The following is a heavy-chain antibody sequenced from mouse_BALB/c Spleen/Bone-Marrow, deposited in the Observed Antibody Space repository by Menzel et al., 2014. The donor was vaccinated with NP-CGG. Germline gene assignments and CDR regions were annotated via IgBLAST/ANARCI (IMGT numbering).Heavy chain of an antibody. CDR2: IRNKAYGYTT. V-gene: IGHV7-3*02. Sequence: EVKFVESGGGLVQPGGSLRLSCTTSGFTFTDYYMSWVRQPPGKALEWLAFIRNKAYGYTTEYSASVRGRFTISRDNSQSILYLQMNTLRAEDSATYYCARFPMDYWGQGTSVTVSS. J-gene: IGHJ4*01. CDR1: GFTFTDYY. CDR3: ARFPMDY.